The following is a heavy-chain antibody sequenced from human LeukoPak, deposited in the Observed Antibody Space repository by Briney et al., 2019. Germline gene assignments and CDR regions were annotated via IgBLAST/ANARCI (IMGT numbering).Heavy chain of an antibody. Sequence: SETLSLTCAVYGGSFSGYYWSWIRQPPGKGLEWIGEINHSGSTNYNPSLKSRVTISVDTSKNQFSLKLSSVTAADTALYYCAREREPGGSYYYYMDVWGKGTTVTVSS. V-gene: IGHV4-34*01. D-gene: IGHD1-26*01. CDR3: AREREPGGSYYYYMDV. J-gene: IGHJ6*03. CDR2: INHSGST. CDR1: GGSFSGYY.